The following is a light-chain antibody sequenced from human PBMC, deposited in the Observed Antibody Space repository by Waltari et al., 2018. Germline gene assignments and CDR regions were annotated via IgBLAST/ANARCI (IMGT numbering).Light chain of an antibody. CDR2: WAS. Sequence: DIVMTQSPDSLAVSLGERATINCKSSQSVLYSSNNKNYLDWYQQKPGQPPKLLIYWASTRGSWVPDRFSGSVSGTDFTLTISSLQAEDVAVYYCQHYYSPPWTFGQGTKVEIK. CDR3: QHYYSPPWT. V-gene: IGKV4-1*01. J-gene: IGKJ1*01. CDR1: QSVLYSSNNKNY.